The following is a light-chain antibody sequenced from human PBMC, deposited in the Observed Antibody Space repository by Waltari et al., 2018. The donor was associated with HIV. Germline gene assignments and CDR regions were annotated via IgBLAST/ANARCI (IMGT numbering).Light chain of an antibody. V-gene: IGLV3-19*01. Sequence: SSELTQDAPVSVALGETVTISCQGDSVITYSASWYQQKPGHAPVLVIFGNTNRPSGIPDRFSGSRSGNMASLTITGTQAEDEADYYCHSRDSSGTHLVFGGGTKLTVL. CDR2: GNT. J-gene: IGLJ3*02. CDR3: HSRDSSGTHLV. CDR1: SVITYS.